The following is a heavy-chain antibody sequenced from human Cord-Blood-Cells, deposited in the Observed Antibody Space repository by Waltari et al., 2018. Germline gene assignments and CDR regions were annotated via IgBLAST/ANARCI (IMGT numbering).Heavy chain of an antibody. CDR3: ARCDSSGYKEAFDI. CDR1: GGSFSGYY. Sequence: QVQLQQWGAGLLKPSENLSLTCAVYGGSFSGYYWSWIRQPPGKGLEWIGEINHSGSTNYNPSLKSRVTISVDTSKNQFSLKLSSVTAADTAVYYCARCDSSGYKEAFDIWGQGTMVTVSS. J-gene: IGHJ3*02. V-gene: IGHV4-34*01. CDR2: INHSGST. D-gene: IGHD3-22*01.